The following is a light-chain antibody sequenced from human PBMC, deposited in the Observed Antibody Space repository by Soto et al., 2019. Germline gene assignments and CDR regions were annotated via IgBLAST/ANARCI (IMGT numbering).Light chain of an antibody. CDR2: SAS. J-gene: IGKJ1*01. V-gene: IGKV3-15*01. CDR3: HHFNTWPPKA. CDR1: QNISTN. Sequence: DIVMTQSPATLSVSPGERATLSCRASQNISTNVAWYQQKPGQAPRLLLLSASSRLSDIPARFSGSGAGTEFPLPIRGLQSEDVAVYYCHHFNTWPPKAFGQGTKVEFK.